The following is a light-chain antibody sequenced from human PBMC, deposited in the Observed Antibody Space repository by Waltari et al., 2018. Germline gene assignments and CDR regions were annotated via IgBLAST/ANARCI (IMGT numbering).Light chain of an antibody. J-gene: IGLJ3*02. CDR2: DNR. Sequence: SVLTQPPSVPGAPGPRVTLPCTGSRSNTGAGYDVHWYQQLPGTAPKLLIYDNRSRPPGVPDRFSGSKSGTSASLAITGLQAEDEADYYCQSYDSSLSGVVFGGGTKLTVL. V-gene: IGLV1-40*01. CDR1: RSNTGAGYD. CDR3: QSYDSSLSGVV.